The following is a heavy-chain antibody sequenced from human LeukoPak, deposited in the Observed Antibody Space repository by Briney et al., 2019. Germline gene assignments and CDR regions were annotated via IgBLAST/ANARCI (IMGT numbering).Heavy chain of an antibody. CDR3: ARYYSSGWNYFDY. CDR1: GGSISSSSYY. J-gene: IGHJ4*02. Sequence: SETLSLTCTVSGGSISSSSYYWGWIRQPPGKELEWIGSIYYSGSTYYNPSLKSRVTISVDTSKNQFSLKLSSVTAADTAVYYCARYYSSGWNYFDYWGQGTLVTVSS. D-gene: IGHD6-19*01. CDR2: IYYSGST. V-gene: IGHV4-39*01.